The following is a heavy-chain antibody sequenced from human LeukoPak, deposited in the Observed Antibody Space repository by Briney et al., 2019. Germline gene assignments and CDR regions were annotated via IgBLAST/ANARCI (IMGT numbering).Heavy chain of an antibody. D-gene: IGHD6-19*01. J-gene: IGHJ4*02. Sequence: GGSLRPSCAASGFTFSGYIMNWVRQAPGKGLEWVSFIGTSGNTIYYADSVKGRFTVSRDNAKDSLYLQMNSLRAEDTAVYYCARDQWLDYWGRGTLVTLSS. CDR1: GFTFSGYI. CDR2: IGTSGNTI. CDR3: ARDQWLDY. V-gene: IGHV3-48*01.